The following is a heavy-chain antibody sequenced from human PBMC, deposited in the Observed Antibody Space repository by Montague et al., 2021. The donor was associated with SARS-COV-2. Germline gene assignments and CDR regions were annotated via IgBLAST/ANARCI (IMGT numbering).Heavy chain of an antibody. Sequence: SETLSLTCTVSGGSISRNYWYWIWKPPGEGLERNGYIYYSGTSNSNYNLKRRVTMTVATYKNQFSLTLNSVSVADTDASFCACAGGYSADYYYDGLDVWGLGTTVTVSS. V-gene: IGHV4-59*01. CDR1: GGSISRNY. CDR2: IYYSGTS. D-gene: IGHD4-23*01. J-gene: IGHJ6*02. CDR3: ACAGGYSADYYYDGLDV.